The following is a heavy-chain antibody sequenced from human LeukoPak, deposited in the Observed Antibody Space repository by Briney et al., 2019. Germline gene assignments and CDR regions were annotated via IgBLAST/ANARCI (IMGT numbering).Heavy chain of an antibody. Sequence: PSGTLSLTCTVSGGYISGYYWSWIRQPPGKGLEWIGYIYYSGSTNYNPSLKSRVTISVDTSKNQFSLKLSSVTAADTAVYYCAHFRGDGYTWSQGTLVTVSS. V-gene: IGHV4-59*08. CDR2: IYYSGST. CDR1: GGYISGYY. J-gene: IGHJ5*02. D-gene: IGHD5-24*01. CDR3: AHFRGDGYT.